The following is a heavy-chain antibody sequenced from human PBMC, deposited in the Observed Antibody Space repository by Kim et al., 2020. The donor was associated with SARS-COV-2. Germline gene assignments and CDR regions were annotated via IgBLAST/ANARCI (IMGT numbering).Heavy chain of an antibody. D-gene: IGHD3-3*01. CDR1: GFTFDDYA. J-gene: IGHJ3*02. CDR3: AKDGSAFWSGGVGDAFDI. Sequence: GGSLRLSCAASGFTFDDYAMHWVRQAPGKGLEWVSGISWNSGSIGYADSVKGRFTISRDNAKNSLYLQMNSLRAEDMALYYCAKDGSAFWSGGVGDAFDIWGQGTMVTVSS. CDR2: ISWNSGSI. V-gene: IGHV3-9*03.